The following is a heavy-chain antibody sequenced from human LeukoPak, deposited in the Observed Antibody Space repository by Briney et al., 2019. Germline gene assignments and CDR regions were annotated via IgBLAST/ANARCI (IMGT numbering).Heavy chain of an antibody. D-gene: IGHD2-21*01. V-gene: IGHV3-23*01. CDR3: AKDPVRRSLFLCCSFAS. J-gene: IGHJ5*01. CDR1: GFTFDKYA. CDR2: VGTDGSA. Sequence: GRSLRLSCAASGFTFDKYAMSWVRQAPGKGLEWVSSVGTDGSAVYADSVKGRFTVSRDNSNNMLYLQMNSLRADDTAMYYCAKDPVRRSLFLCCSFASWGQGTLVTVSS.